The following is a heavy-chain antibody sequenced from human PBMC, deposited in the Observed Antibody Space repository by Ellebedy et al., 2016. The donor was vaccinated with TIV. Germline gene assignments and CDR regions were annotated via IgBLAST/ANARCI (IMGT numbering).Heavy chain of an antibody. CDR2: IYHSGST. J-gene: IGHJ4*02. CDR1: GGTIRSTYYY. D-gene: IGHD5-12*01. Sequence: SETLSLTXNVSGGTIRSTYYYWGWIRQSPEKGLEWIGSIYHSGSTYYNPSLKSRLTISLDTTKNQFSLRLDSVTAADTAVYYCASSPSGYEIPYWGQGTLVTVSS. CDR3: ASSPSGYEIPY. V-gene: IGHV4-39*07.